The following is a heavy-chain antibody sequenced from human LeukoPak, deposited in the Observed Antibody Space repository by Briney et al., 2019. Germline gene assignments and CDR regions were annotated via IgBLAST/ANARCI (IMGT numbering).Heavy chain of an antibody. CDR2: ISSSGSTI. Sequence: GGSLRLSCAASGFTFSSYEMNWVRQAPGKGLEWVSYISSSGSTIYYADSVKGRFTISRDNAKNSLYLQMNSLRAEDTAVYYCARVLRYCSGGNCYSGGLGYMDVWGKGTTVTISS. J-gene: IGHJ6*03. V-gene: IGHV3-48*03. D-gene: IGHD2-15*01. CDR1: GFTFSSYE. CDR3: ARVLRYCSGGNCYSGGLGYMDV.